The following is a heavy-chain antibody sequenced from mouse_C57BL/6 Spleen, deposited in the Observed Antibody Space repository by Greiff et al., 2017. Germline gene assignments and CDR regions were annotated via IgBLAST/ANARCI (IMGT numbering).Heavy chain of an antibody. D-gene: IGHD2-4*01. V-gene: IGHV5-4*01. J-gene: IGHJ3*01. CDR1: GFTFSSYA. CDR2: ISDGGSYT. CDR3: ASTYDYDAAY. Sequence: EVQVVESGGGLVKPGGSLKLSCAASGFTFSSYAMSWVRQTPEKRLEWVATISDGGSYTYYPDNVKGRFTISRDNAKNNLYLQMSHLKSEDTAMYYCASTYDYDAAYWGQGTLVTVSA.